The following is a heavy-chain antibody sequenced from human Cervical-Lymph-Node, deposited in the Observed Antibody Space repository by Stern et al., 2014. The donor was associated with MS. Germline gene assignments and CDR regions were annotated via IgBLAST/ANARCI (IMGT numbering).Heavy chain of an antibody. Sequence: VQLVESGSELKTPGASVKVSCKTSGYTFKNFGVSWVRQAPGQGLEWLGWISGYTGKTNYLQKVQGRVTLTTDTSTSTAYMELRSLRSDDTAIYFCARDKAHNYYDTTGYLPPGFDSWGQGTLVTVSS. J-gene: IGHJ4*02. CDR2: ISGYTGKT. CDR1: GYTFKNFG. V-gene: IGHV1-18*01. D-gene: IGHD3-22*01. CDR3: ARDKAHNYYDTTGYLPPGFDS.